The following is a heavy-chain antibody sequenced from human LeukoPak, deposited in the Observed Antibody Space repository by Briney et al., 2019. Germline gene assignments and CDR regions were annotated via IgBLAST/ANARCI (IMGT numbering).Heavy chain of an antibody. J-gene: IGHJ3*02. CDR2: INGDGSGT. V-gene: IGHV3-74*01. D-gene: IGHD6-13*01. CDR1: GFTFSSYW. Sequence: GGSLRLSCAASGFTFSSYWMNWVRQAPGKGLVWVSRINGDGSGTNYADSVKGRFTISRDNAKNTLYLQMNSLRAEDTAVYYCARGQQGGDAFDIWGQGTMVTVSS. CDR3: ARGQQGGDAFDI.